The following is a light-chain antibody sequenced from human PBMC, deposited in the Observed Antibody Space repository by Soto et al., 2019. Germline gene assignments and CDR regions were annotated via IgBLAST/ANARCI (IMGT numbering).Light chain of an antibody. CDR3: QTWGTGIEV. J-gene: IGLJ3*02. CDR2: LNSXXXX. V-gene: IGLV4-69*01. Sequence: QPVLTQSPSASASLGASVKLTCTLSSGHSSYTIAWHQQQPEKGPRYLMTLNSXXXXXXXXXXXXXXSGSSSGAERYLSXXXLQSEXXXDYYCQTWGTGIEVFGGGTKLTVL. CDR1: SGHSSYT.